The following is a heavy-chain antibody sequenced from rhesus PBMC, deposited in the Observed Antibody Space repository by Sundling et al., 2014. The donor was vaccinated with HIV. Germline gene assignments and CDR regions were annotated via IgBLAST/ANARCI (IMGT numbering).Heavy chain of an antibody. V-gene: IGHV1-198*02. CDR2: IMPLDGTT. D-gene: IGHD1-14*01. CDR1: GFTFGSYG. J-gene: IGHJ6*01. Sequence: QVQLVQSGTDVKKPGASVKVSCKASGFTFGSYGINWVRQAPGQGLEWMGMIMPLDGTTNYAEKFQGRVTITADMSTKTAYMEVNSLRSEDTAVYYCARGRYDHGLDSWGQGVVVTVSS. CDR3: ARGRYDHGLDS.